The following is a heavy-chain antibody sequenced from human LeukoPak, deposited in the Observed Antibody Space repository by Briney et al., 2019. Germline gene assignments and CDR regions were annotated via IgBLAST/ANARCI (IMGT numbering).Heavy chain of an antibody. CDR2: IFPSGGEI. CDR1: GFTFSTFA. CDR3: ATYRQVLLPFES. J-gene: IGHJ4*02. V-gene: IGHV3-23*01. D-gene: IGHD2-8*02. Sequence: GGSLRLSCAASGFTFSTFAMIWVRQPPGKGLEWVSSIFPSGGEIHYADSVRGRFTISRDNTKSTLSLQMNSLRAEDTAIYYCATYRQVLLPFESWGQGTLVTVSS.